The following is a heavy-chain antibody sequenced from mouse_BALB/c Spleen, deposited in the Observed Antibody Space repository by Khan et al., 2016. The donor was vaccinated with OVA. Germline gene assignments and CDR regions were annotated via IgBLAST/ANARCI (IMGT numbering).Heavy chain of an antibody. CDR3: TRGGYGSPFAY. D-gene: IGHD1-1*01. CDR2: INPSNGGT. CDR1: GYTFTSYY. J-gene: IGHJ3*01. Sequence: QVQLKQSGAELVKPGASVKLSCKASGYTFTSYYMYWVKQRPGQGLEWIGEINPSNGGTNVNEKFKNKATLTVDKSSSTAYMELSSLTSEDSAVYYCTRGGYGSPFAYWGQGTLVTGSA. V-gene: IGHV1S81*02.